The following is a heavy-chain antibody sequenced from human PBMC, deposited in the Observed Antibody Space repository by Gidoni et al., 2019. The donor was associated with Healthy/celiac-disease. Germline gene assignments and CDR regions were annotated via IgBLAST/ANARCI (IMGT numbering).Heavy chain of an antibody. Sequence: EVQLVESGGGLVKPGRSLRLSCTASGFTFCDYAMSWFRRDPGKGLELVGFIRSKAYGGTTEYAASVKGRFTISRDDSKSIAYLQMNSLKTEDTAVYYCTRSRDPPKTYYYYYYMDVWGKGTTVTVSS. CDR3: TRSRDPPKTYYYYYYMDV. V-gene: IGHV3-49*05. CDR2: IRSKAYGGTT. CDR1: GFTFCDYA. J-gene: IGHJ6*03. D-gene: IGHD2-2*01.